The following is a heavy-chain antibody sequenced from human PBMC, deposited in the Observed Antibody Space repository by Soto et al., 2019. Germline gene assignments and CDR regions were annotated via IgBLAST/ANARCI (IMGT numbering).Heavy chain of an antibody. J-gene: IGHJ6*02. CDR3: AREYTAWPLAYGLDV. V-gene: IGHV3-21*01. D-gene: IGHD2-2*02. CDR2: ISSRSDI. Sequence: PAGSLRLSCVGSGFTFSTYSINWVRQAPGKGLEWVSSISSRSDIYYADSVKSRFTISRDNAKNSVSLQMNNLRAEDTAVYYCAREYTAWPLAYGLDVWGQGTTVTVSS. CDR1: GFTFSTYS.